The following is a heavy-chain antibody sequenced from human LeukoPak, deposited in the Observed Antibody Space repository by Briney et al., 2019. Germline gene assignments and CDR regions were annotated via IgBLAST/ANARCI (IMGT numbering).Heavy chain of an antibody. Sequence: GGSLRLSCAASGFTFSSYGTHWVRQAPGKGLEWVAVIWYDGSNKYYADSVKGRFTISRDNSKSTLYLQMNSLRAEDTAVYYCARDHDVPAAARGYYYYGMDVWGQGTTVTVSS. CDR3: ARDHDVPAAARGYYYYGMDV. V-gene: IGHV3-33*01. D-gene: IGHD2-2*01. CDR2: IWYDGSNK. CDR1: GFTFSSYG. J-gene: IGHJ6*02.